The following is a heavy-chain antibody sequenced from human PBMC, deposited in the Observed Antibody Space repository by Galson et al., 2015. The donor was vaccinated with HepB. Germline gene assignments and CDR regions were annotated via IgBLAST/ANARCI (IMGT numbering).Heavy chain of an antibody. CDR2: IGSKANSYAT. D-gene: IGHD6-13*01. V-gene: IGHV3-73*01. J-gene: IGHJ5*02. Sequence: SLRLSCAASGFTFSGSAMHWVRRASGRGPEWVGRIGSKANSYATAYAASVKGRFTISRDDSKNTAYMQMNSLKTEDTAVYYCTRLGDLSGYSNLWGQGTLVTVSS. CDR3: TRLGDLSGYSNL. CDR1: GFTFSGSA.